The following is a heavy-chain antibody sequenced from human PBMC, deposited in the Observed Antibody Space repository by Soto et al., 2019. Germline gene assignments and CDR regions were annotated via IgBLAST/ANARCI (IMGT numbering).Heavy chain of an antibody. CDR3: AKDFSSSPGRGLFDY. D-gene: IGHD6-6*01. V-gene: IGHV3-9*01. Sequence: GGSLRLSCAASGFTFDDYAMHWVRQAPGKGLEWVSGISWNSGSIGYADSVKGRFTISRDNAKNSLYLQMNSLRAEDTALYYCAKDFSSSPGRGLFDYWGQGTLVTVSS. CDR1: GFTFDDYA. J-gene: IGHJ4*02. CDR2: ISWNSGSI.